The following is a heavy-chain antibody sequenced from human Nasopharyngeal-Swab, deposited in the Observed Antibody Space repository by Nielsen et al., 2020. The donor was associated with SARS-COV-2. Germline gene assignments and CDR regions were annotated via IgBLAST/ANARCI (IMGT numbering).Heavy chain of an antibody. D-gene: IGHD6-13*01. CDR3: ARHVSSSWYAAVAGIRAFDY. CDR2: IYYSGST. V-gene: IGHV4-39*01. Sequence: PGKGLEWIGSIYYSGSTYYNPSLKSRVTISVDTSKNWFSLKLSSVTAADTAVYYCARHVSSSWYAAVAGIRAFDYWGQGTLVTVSS. J-gene: IGHJ4*02.